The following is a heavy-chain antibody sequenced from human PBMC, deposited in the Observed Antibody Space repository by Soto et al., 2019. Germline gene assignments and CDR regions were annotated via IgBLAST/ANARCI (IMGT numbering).Heavy chain of an antibody. V-gene: IGHV4-4*02. CDR1: GGTIGSSNW. J-gene: IGHJ4*02. CDR3: ARDPSYYGSGSYYYFDY. D-gene: IGHD3-10*01. Sequence: SETMPLTCAVSGGTIGSSNWRRWVRQPPGKLLYWIGEIYHSGITNYIPSLKSLVTISLDKSKNQFSLKLSSVTAADTAVYFCARDPSYYGSGSYYYFDYWGQGALVTVSS. CDR2: IYHSGIT.